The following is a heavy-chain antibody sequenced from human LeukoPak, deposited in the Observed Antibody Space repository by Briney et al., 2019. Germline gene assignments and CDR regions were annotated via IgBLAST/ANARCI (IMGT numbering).Heavy chain of an antibody. V-gene: IGHV4-39*01. Sequence: SETLSLTCTVSGGSISSSSYYSGWIRQPPGKGLEWIVSIYYSGSTYYNPSLKRRLTISVDTSKNPSSLKLSSVTAADTAVYYCAVLNYYDSSGYLDYWGQGTLVTVSS. D-gene: IGHD3-22*01. CDR2: IYYSGST. CDR1: GGSISSSSYY. J-gene: IGHJ4*02. CDR3: AVLNYYDSSGYLDY.